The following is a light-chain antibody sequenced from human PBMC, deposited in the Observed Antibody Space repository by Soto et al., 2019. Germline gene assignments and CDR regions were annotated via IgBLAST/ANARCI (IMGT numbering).Light chain of an antibody. Sequence: DIVMTQSPVSLPVTPGEPASITCRSSQSLLHSDGYNYLDWYLQKPGQSPQLLIYLGSNRASGVPARFGGSGSGTDFTLKISRVEAEDVGVYYCMQALQTPLTFGGGTKVEIK. CDR3: MQALQTPLT. CDR2: LGS. J-gene: IGKJ4*01. V-gene: IGKV2-28*01. CDR1: QSLLHSDGYNY.